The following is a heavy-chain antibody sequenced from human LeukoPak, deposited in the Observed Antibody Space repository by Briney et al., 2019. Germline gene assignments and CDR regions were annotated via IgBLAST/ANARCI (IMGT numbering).Heavy chain of an antibody. CDR3: ARSPYSSSWDYYYYYYMDV. CDR1: GFILSDYY. CDR2: ISSSGSTV. V-gene: IGHV3-11*04. D-gene: IGHD6-13*01. J-gene: IGHJ6*03. Sequence: GSLKLSCAASGFILSDYYMSWIRQAPGKGLEWVSYISSSGSTVYYADSVKGRFTISRDNAKNSLYLQMNSLRAEDTAVYYCARSPYSSSWDYYYYYYMDVWGKGTTVTVSS.